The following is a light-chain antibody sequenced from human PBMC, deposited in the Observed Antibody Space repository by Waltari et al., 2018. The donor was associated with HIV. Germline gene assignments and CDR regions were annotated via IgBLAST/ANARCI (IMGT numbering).Light chain of an antibody. V-gene: IGKV1-NL1*01. CDR2: AAS. CDR3: QQYQITPYT. J-gene: IGKJ2*01. CDR1: QGISNS. Sequence: DIQMTQSPSSLSASVGDRVTITCRASQGISNSLAWYQQKPGKAPKLLLYAASRLESGVPSRFSGSGSGADYTLTINSLQPEDFATFYCQQYQITPYTFGQGTKLEIK.